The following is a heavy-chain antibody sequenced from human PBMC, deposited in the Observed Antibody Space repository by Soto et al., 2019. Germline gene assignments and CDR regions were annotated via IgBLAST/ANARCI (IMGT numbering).Heavy chain of an antibody. J-gene: IGHJ6*02. CDR3: ARVPDV. Sequence: QLQLQESGSGLVKPSQTLSLTCAVSGGSISSGGYSWSWSRQPQGNGLEWIGYLYHSGSTYDNPSIKSRVTISVDRSKNQFSLKLSSVTDAATAVYYCARVPDVWGQGTTVTVSS. CDR1: GGSISSGGYS. V-gene: IGHV4-30-2*01. CDR2: LYHSGST.